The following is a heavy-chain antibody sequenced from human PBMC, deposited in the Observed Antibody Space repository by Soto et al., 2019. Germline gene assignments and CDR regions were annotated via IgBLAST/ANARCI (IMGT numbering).Heavy chain of an antibody. Sequence: GGSLRLSCAASGFTFRSYAIHWVRQAPGKGLEWVAVISYDGSNKYSTDSVKGRFTISRDNSKNTLYLQMSSLRAEDTAVYYCARGECSSTSCEGNYYYYGMDVWGQGTTVTVSS. CDR1: GFTFRSYA. V-gene: IGHV3-30-3*01. J-gene: IGHJ6*02. CDR3: ARGECSSTSCEGNYYYYGMDV. CDR2: ISYDGSNK. D-gene: IGHD2-2*01.